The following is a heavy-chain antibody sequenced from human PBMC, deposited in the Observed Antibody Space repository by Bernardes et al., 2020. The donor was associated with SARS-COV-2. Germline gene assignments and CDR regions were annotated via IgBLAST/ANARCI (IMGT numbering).Heavy chain of an antibody. CDR1: GYSISNMYD. CDR3: GRVVLGGGPIDN. J-gene: IGHJ4*02. D-gene: IGHD3-16*01. V-gene: IGHV4-38-2*02. CDR2: FPHPGTT. Sequence: SLSPTCIVTGYSISNMYDSHCVHHPPGAVLEWFRTFPHPGTTYYHPSLKTRVTISVDTSKNQFSLSLNSVNGEDTAVDYGGRVVLGGGPIDNWGQGALGNVSA.